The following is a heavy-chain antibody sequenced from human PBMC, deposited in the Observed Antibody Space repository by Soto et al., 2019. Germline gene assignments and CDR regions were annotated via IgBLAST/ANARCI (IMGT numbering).Heavy chain of an antibody. CDR3: ARGLEQYSTHDAFDI. V-gene: IGHV4-31*03. D-gene: IGHD4-4*01. Sequence: TLSLTCTVSGGSISSGGYYWSWIRQHPGKGLEWIGYIYYSGSTYYNPSLKSRVTISVDTSKNQFSLKLSSVTAADTAVYYCARGLEQYSTHDAFDIWGQGTMVTVSS. J-gene: IGHJ3*02. CDR1: GGSISSGGYY. CDR2: IYYSGST.